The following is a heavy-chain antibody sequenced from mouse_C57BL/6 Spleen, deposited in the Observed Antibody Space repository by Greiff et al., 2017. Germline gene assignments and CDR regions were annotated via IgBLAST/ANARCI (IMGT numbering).Heavy chain of an antibody. V-gene: IGHV3-6*01. CDR1: GYSITSGYY. J-gene: IGHJ2*01. CDR3: AREDYGSSFY. D-gene: IGHD1-1*01. Sequence: EVQLQESGPGLVKPSQSLSLTCSVTGYSITSGYYWNWIRQFPGNKLEWMGYISYDGSNNYNPSLKNRISITRDTSKNQFFLKLNSVTTEDTATYYCAREDYGSSFYWGQGTTLTVSS. CDR2: ISYDGSN.